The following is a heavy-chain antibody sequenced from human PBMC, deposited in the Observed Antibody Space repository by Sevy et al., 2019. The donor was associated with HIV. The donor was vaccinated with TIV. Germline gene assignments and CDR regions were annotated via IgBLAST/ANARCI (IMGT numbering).Heavy chain of an antibody. J-gene: IGHJ4*02. CDR2: ISPSGNYA. CDR3: ARPGDWGRESSGWDFYY. Sequence: LGGSLRLSCGASGFTFRDYFMNWIRQAPGKGLEWVSYISPSGNYAYYADSVKGRFTISGDNAKNALYLELSSLRSEDTAIYYCARPGDWGRESSGWDFYYWGQGILVTVSS. CDR1: GFTFRDYF. V-gene: IGHV3-11*06. D-gene: IGHD6-19*01.